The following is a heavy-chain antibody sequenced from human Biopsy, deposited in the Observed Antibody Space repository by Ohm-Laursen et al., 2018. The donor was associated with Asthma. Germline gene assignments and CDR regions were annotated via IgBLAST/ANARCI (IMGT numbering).Heavy chain of an antibody. D-gene: IGHD6-19*01. Sequence: SLRLSCTASGFAVSRDYMFWVRQAPGKGLEWVSVIYSGGTSHTADSVKGRFTISRDNPMKRLYLQMSSLTAEDTAVYYCAREGVAGTHIEDWGQGTLVTVSS. CDR2: IYSGGTS. J-gene: IGHJ4*02. CDR3: AREGVAGTHIED. CDR1: GFAVSRDY. V-gene: IGHV3-66*02.